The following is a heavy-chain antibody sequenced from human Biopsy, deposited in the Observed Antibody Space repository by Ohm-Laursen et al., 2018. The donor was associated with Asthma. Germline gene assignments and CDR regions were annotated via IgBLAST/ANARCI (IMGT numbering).Heavy chain of an antibody. CDR3: ARTFHFWSPYHAEHYQL. Sequence: SLRLSCSASGFTFGDYWMSWVRQAPGKGLEWVANIKHDGTEKNHVDSLKGRFTISRENAKNSLYLQMNSLRAEDTAVYYCARTFHFWSPYHAEHYQLWGQGTLVTVPS. CDR2: IKHDGTEK. J-gene: IGHJ1*01. D-gene: IGHD3-3*02. V-gene: IGHV3-7*01. CDR1: GFTFGDYW.